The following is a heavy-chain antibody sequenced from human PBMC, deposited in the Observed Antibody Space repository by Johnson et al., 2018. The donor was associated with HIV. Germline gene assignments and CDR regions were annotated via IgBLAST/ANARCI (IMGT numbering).Heavy chain of an antibody. CDR1: GFTFESFW. D-gene: IGHD3-9*01. J-gene: IGHJ3*02. Sequence: EQLVESGGDLVQPGGSLRLSCAASGFTFESFWIHWVRQTPGQGLVWVSRVDSGGTGTIYADSVKGRFTISRDNAKNTLYLQMNSLRAEDTALYYCASVYYDSLTGYYYDAFDIWGQGTMVTVSS. V-gene: IGHV3-74*02. CDR3: ASVYYDSLTGYYYDAFDI. CDR2: VDSGGTGT.